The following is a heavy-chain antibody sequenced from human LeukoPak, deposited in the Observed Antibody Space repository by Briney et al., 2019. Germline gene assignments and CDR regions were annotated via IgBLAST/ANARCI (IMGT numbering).Heavy chain of an antibody. CDR2: IYYSGST. D-gene: IGHD4-17*01. V-gene: IGHV4-39*07. CDR1: GGSISSSSYY. Sequence: SETLSLTCTVSGGSISSSSYYWGWIRQPPGKGLEWIGSIYYSGSTYYNPSLKSRVTISVDTSKNQFSLKLSSVTAADTAVYYCARDGTIPYGDAGFDYWGQGTLVTVSS. J-gene: IGHJ4*02. CDR3: ARDGTIPYGDAGFDY.